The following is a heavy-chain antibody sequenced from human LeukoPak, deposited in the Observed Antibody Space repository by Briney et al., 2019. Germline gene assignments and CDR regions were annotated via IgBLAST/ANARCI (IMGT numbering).Heavy chain of an antibody. Sequence: GGSLRLSCAVSGFIFSSYAMSWVRQAPGKGLEWVSVIHSGGSTYYADSVKGRFTISRDNSKNTLYLQMNSLRAEDTAVHYCARGHFLIDYWGQGTLVTVSS. CDR1: GFIFSSYA. CDR2: IHSGGST. J-gene: IGHJ4*02. V-gene: IGHV3-66*01. D-gene: IGHD3-3*02. CDR3: ARGHFLIDY.